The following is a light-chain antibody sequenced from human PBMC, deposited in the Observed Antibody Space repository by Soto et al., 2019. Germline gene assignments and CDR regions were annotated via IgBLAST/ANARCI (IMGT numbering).Light chain of an antibody. V-gene: IGKV3-15*01. CDR2: EAF. Sequence: ETVMTQSPVTLSVSPGERATLSCRASQSVRSNLAWYQQKPGQPPRLLIYEAFTRATGIPARFSGGASGTEFTLTISSLQSEDSAVYYCQQFNGWPPYTFGQGTKLEIK. J-gene: IGKJ2*01. CDR3: QQFNGWPPYT. CDR1: QSVRSN.